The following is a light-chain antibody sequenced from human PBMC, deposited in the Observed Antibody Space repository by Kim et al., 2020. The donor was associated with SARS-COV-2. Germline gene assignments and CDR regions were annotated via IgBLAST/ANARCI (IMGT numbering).Light chain of an antibody. J-gene: IGKJ1*01. CDR2: GSS. CDR3: QQYGSSPQT. V-gene: IGKV3-20*01. Sequence: EIVLTQSPGTLSLSPGEKSTISCRASQSVSSSSLAWYQQKPGQAPRLIIYGSSNWATGIPDRFSGSGSGTEFTLTISRVEPEDFAVYYCQQYGSSPQTFGQGNKVDIK. CDR1: QSVSSSS.